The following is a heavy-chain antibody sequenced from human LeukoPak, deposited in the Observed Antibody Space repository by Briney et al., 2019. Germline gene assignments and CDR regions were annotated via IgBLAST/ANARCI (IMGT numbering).Heavy chain of an antibody. CDR3: AKDQASSGSYYFDY. Sequence: GGSLRLSCAASGFTFSNYWMTWVRQAPGKGLDWVANMKQDGSEKYYVDSLKGRFTISRDNAKNSLYLQMNSLRAEDTAVYYCAKDQASSGSYYFDYWGQGTLVTVSS. CDR2: MKQDGSEK. D-gene: IGHD6-19*01. J-gene: IGHJ4*02. CDR1: GFTFSNYW. V-gene: IGHV3-7*03.